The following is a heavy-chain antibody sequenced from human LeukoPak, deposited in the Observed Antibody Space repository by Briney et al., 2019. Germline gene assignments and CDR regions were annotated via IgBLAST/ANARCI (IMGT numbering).Heavy chain of an antibody. V-gene: IGHV3-23*01. D-gene: IGHD5-24*01. CDR1: GFTFSSYA. CDR2: ISGSGGST. J-gene: IGHJ4*02. Sequence: PWGSLRLSCAASGFTFSSYAMRWVRQAPGKGLEWVSAISGSGGSTYYADSVKGRFTISRDNSKNTLYLQMNSLRAEDTAVYYCAKGLDGYNYEGFNYWSQGTLVTVSS. CDR3: AKGLDGYNYEGFNY.